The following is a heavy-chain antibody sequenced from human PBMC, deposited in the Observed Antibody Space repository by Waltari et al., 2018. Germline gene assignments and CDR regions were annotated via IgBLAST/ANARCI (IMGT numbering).Heavy chain of an antibody. CDR1: GGSISSSNW. Sequence: QVQLQESGPGLVKPSGTLSLTCAVSGGSISSSNWWSWVRQPPGKGLEWLGEIYHSGSTNYNPSLKSRVTISVDTSKNQFSLKLSSVTAADTAVYYCARGRERTIFGVVITHRGRRRNWFDPWGQGTLVTVSS. V-gene: IGHV4-4*02. CDR2: IYHSGST. J-gene: IGHJ5*02. CDR3: ARGRERTIFGVVITHRGRRRNWFDP. D-gene: IGHD3-3*01.